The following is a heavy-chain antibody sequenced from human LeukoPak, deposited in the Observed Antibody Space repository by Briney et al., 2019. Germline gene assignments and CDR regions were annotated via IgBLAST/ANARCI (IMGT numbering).Heavy chain of an antibody. D-gene: IGHD3-16*02. J-gene: IGHJ4*02. CDR2: IYPGDSDT. V-gene: IGHV5-51*01. CDR1: GYSFTSYW. CDR3: ARRIHDYVWGSYRYTLDY. Sequence: GEALQISCKGSGYSFTSYWIGWVRPMPGKGLEWMGIIYPGDSDTRYSPSFQGQVTISADKSISTAYLQWSSLKASDTAMYYCARRIHDYVWGSYRYTLDYWGQGTLVTVSS.